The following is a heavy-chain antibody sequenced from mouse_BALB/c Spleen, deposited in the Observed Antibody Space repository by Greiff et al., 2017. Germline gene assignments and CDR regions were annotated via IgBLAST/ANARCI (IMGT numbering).Heavy chain of an antibody. Sequence: EVKLVESGGGLVKPGGSLKLSCAASGFTFSDYYMYWVRQSPEKRLEWVAEISSGGSYTYYPDTVTGRFTISRDNAKNTLYLEMSSLRSEDTAMYYCARAYGNYEGFAYWGQGTLVTVSA. CDR3: ARAYGNYEGFAY. J-gene: IGHJ3*01. CDR2: ISSGGSYT. V-gene: IGHV5-9-4*01. CDR1: GFTFSDYY. D-gene: IGHD2-1*01.